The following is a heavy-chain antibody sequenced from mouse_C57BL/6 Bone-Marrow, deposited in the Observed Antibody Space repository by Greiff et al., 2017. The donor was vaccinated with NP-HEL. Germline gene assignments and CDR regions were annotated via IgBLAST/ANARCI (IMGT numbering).Heavy chain of an antibody. CDR2: IYPGDGDT. J-gene: IGHJ4*01. CDR1: GYAFSSYW. Sequence: VQLHQSGAALVQPGASVTLSCTASGYAFSSYWMNWVKQRPGKGLEWIGQIYPGDGDTNYNGKFKGKATLTADKSSSTAYMQLSSLTSEDSAVYFCARAMDYWGQGTSVTVSS. CDR3: ARAMDY. V-gene: IGHV1-80*01.